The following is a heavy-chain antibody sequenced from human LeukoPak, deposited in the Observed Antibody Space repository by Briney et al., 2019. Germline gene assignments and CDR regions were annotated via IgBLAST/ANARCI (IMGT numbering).Heavy chain of an antibody. D-gene: IGHD5-18*01. CDR2: IYHSGST. CDR1: GDSISSYY. Sequence: TPSETLSLTCTVSGDSISSYYWSWIRQPPGKGLEWLGYIYHSGSTNYNPSLKSRVTISVDTSRNQFSLKLSSVTAADTAVFYCAGIVSGGYSLFYFDYWGQGTLVTVSS. CDR3: AGIVSGGYSLFYFDY. J-gene: IGHJ4*02. V-gene: IGHV4-59*12.